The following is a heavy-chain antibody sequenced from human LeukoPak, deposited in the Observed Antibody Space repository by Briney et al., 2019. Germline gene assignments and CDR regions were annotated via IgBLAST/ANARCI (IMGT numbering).Heavy chain of an antibody. CDR3: ARDTCNGGGCFNWFDP. V-gene: IGHV1-2*02. CDR2: INPNGGGT. D-gene: IGHD2-15*01. J-gene: IGHJ5*02. CDR1: GYSFTGYY. Sequence: GASVTVSCKASGYSFTGYYIHWARQAPGQGLEWMGWINPNGGGTNYAQEFQGRVTMTRDTSISTAYMELSSLRSDDTAMYYCARDTCNGGGCFNWFDPWGQGTLVTVSS.